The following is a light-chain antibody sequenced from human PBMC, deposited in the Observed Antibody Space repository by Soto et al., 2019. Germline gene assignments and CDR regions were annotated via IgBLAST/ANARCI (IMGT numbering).Light chain of an antibody. CDR1: QTISNF. Sequence: IRLTQSPSSLSASVGDTVTITCRARQTISNFLNWYQHKPGKGPKLLIYAASSLLSGVSSRFSGSGSGTDFTLTISSLRPEDFATYYCQQSYRTPYPFGQGTKLEI. CDR3: QQSYRTPYP. J-gene: IGKJ2*01. V-gene: IGKV1-39*01. CDR2: AAS.